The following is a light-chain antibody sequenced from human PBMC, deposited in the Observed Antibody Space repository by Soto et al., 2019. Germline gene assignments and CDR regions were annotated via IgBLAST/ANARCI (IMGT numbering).Light chain of an antibody. CDR1: QSVRNN. CDR3: QQAASFTIT. V-gene: IGKV3-15*01. J-gene: IGKJ5*01. Sequence: EIVITQSPATLSVSPGERATLSCRASQSVRNNLAWYQQKPGQDPSLLIYGASTRATGIPARFSGSGSGTEFNLTISRLQSEDFATYYCQQAASFTITFGQGTRLEIK. CDR2: GAS.